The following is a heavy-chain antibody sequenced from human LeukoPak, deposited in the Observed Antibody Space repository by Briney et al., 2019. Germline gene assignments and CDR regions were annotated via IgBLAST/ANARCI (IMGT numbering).Heavy chain of an antibody. J-gene: IGHJ6*02. CDR2: ISYDGSNK. Sequence: PGGSLRLSCAASGFTFSSYAMHWVRQAPGKGLERVAVISYDGSNKYYADSVKGRFTISRDNSKNTLYLQMNSLRAEDAAVYYCARELRYNYYYYGMDVWGQGTTVTVSS. CDR1: GFTFSSYA. V-gene: IGHV3-30-3*01. D-gene: IGHD3-9*01. CDR3: ARELRYNYYYYGMDV.